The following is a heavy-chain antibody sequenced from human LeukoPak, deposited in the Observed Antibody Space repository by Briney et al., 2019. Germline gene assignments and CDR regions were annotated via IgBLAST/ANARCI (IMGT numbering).Heavy chain of an antibody. D-gene: IGHD1-26*01. CDR3: ARAFTPHTVGATWVY. Sequence: PGGSLRLSCAASGFTFSSYGMHWVRQAPGKGLEWVAFIRYDGSNKYYADSVKGRFTISRDNAKNSLYLQMNSLRAEDTAVYYCARAFTPHTVGATWVYWGQGTLVTVSS. V-gene: IGHV3-30*02. CDR2: IRYDGSNK. J-gene: IGHJ4*02. CDR1: GFTFSSYG.